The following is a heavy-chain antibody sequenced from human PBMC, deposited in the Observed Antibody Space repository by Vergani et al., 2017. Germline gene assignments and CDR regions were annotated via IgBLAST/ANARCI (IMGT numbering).Heavy chain of an antibody. CDR3: ASLRSYYDXLTGYYNSLYYFDY. V-gene: IGHV4-38-2*01. CDR1: GYSISSGYY. Sequence: QVQLQESGPGLVKPSETLSLTCAVSGYSISSGYYWGWIRQPPGKGLEWIGSIYHSGSTYYNPSLKSRVTISVDTSKNQFSLKLSSVTAADTAVYYCASLRSYYDXLTGYYNSLYYFDYWGQGTLVTVSS. J-gene: IGHJ4*02. CDR2: IYHSGST. D-gene: IGHD3-9*01.